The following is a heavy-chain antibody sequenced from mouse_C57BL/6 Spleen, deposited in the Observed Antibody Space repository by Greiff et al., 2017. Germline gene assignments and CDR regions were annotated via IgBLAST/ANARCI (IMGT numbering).Heavy chain of an antibody. D-gene: IGHD2-2*01. CDR2: IHPSDSDT. Sequence: QVQLQQPGAELVKPGASVKVSCKASGYTFTSYWMHWVKQRPGQGLEWIGRIHPSDSDTNYNQKFKGKATLTVDKSSSTAYMQLSSLTSEDFAVYDCASGEKLPGFFGCRGPTTLVTVSA. CDR1: GYTFTSYW. CDR3: ASGEKLPGFFGC. J-gene: IGHJ3*01. V-gene: IGHV1-74*01.